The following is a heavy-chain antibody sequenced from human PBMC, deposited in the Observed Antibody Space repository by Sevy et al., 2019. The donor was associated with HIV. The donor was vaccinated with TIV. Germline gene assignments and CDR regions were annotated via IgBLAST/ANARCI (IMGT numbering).Heavy chain of an antibody. V-gene: IGHV1-46*01. CDR1: GYTFSSYY. D-gene: IGHD3-3*01. J-gene: IGHJ4*02. CDR3: AGELTIFGVIPDY. CDR2: INPSGGST. Sequence: ASVKVSCKASGYTFSSYYMHWVRQAPGQGLEWMGIINPSGGSTSYAQKFQGRVTMTSDTSTGTVYMELSSLRSEDTAIYYCAGELTIFGVIPDYWGQGTLVTVSS.